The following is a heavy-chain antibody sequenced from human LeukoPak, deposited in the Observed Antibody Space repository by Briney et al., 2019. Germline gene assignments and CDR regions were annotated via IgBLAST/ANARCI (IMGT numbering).Heavy chain of an antibody. CDR2: IWYDGSNK. Sequence: GGSLRLSCAASGLTFSSNGMHWVRQAPGKGLEWVAVIWYDGSNKYYADSVKGRFTISRDNSKNTLYLQMNSLRAEDTAVYYCAREDSSSSYDYWGQGTLVTVSS. CDR3: AREDSSSSYDY. CDR1: GLTFSSNG. D-gene: IGHD6-6*01. V-gene: IGHV3-33*01. J-gene: IGHJ4*02.